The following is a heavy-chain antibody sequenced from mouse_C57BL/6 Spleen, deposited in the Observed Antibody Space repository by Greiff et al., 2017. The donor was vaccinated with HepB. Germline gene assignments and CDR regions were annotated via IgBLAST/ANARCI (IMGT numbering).Heavy chain of an antibody. CDR2: IDPSDSYT. CDR1: GYTFTSYW. Sequence: VQLQQPGAELVMPGASVKLSCKASGYTFTSYWMHWVKQRPGQGLEWIGEIDPSDSYTNYNQKFKGKSTLTVDKSSSTAYMQLSSLTSEDSAVYYCARSDYGSSSDYWGQGTTLTVSS. CDR3: ARSDYGSSSDY. D-gene: IGHD1-1*01. J-gene: IGHJ2*01. V-gene: IGHV1-69*01.